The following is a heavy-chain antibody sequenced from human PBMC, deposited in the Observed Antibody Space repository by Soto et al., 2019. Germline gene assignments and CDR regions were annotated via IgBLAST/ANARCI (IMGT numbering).Heavy chain of an antibody. CDR2: IIPILGIA. CDR3: ARGTGLSDYVFVFDY. J-gene: IGHJ4*02. D-gene: IGHD1-26*01. Sequence: SVKVSCKASGGTFSSYTISWVRQAPGQGLEWMGRIIPILGIANYAQKFQGRVTITADKSTSTAYMELSSLRSEDTAVYYCARGTGLSDYVFVFDYWGQGTLVTVSS. CDR1: GGTFSSYT. V-gene: IGHV1-69*02.